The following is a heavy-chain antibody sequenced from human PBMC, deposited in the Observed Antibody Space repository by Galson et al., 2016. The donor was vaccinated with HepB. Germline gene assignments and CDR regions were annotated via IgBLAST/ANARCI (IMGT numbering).Heavy chain of an antibody. D-gene: IGHD6-19*01. CDR3: EREGYTSGRAGTFDI. J-gene: IGHJ3*02. V-gene: IGHV3-30*03. CDR2: ISVDGINH. CDR1: GFKLSYNV. Sequence: SLRLSCAASGFKLSYNVIHWVRKAPGKGLEWLSLISVDGINHPHADSVRGRFYIARDTSKSKVYLQMDSLRVDDTAVYYCEREGYTSGRAGTFDIWGQGTVGTVSS.